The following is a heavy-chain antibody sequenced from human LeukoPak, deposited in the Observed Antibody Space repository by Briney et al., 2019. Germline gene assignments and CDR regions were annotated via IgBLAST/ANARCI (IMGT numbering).Heavy chain of an antibody. CDR1: GFTFSSYG. V-gene: IGHV3-30*03. J-gene: IGHJ3*02. D-gene: IGHD4-17*01. Sequence: GGSLRLSCAASGFTFSSYGMHWVRQAPGKGLEWVAVISYDGSNKYYADSVKGRFTISRDNSKNTLYLQMNSLRAEDTAVYYCARATNDTYGDLLGSDAFDIWGQGTMVTVSS. CDR2: ISYDGSNK. CDR3: ARATNDTYGDLLGSDAFDI.